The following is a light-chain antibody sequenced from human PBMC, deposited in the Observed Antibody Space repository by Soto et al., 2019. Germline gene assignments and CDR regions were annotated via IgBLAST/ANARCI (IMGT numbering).Light chain of an antibody. CDR3: QQYGSSPPFT. CDR1: QSVSSSY. Sequence: EIVLTQSPCTLSFSPLERSTLSCRASQSVSSSYLAWYQQKPGQAPRLLIYGASSRATGIPDRFGGSGSGTDFTLTISRLEPEDFAVYYCQQYGSSPPFTFGQGTKVDIK. J-gene: IGKJ1*01. CDR2: GAS. V-gene: IGKV3-20*01.